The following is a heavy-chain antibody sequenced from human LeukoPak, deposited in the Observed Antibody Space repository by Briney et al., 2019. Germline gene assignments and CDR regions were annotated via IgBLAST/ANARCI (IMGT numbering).Heavy chain of an antibody. CDR2: IYTSGST. CDR1: GGSISSGSYY. D-gene: IGHD1-26*01. CDR3: ARERSSGSYQDAFDI. J-gene: IGHJ3*02. V-gene: IGHV4-61*02. Sequence: PSETLSLTCTVSGGSISSGSYYWSWIRQPAGKGLEWIGRIYTSGSTNYNPTLKSRVTISVDTSKNQFSLKLSSVTAADTAVYYCARERSSGSYQDAFDIWGQGTMVTVSS.